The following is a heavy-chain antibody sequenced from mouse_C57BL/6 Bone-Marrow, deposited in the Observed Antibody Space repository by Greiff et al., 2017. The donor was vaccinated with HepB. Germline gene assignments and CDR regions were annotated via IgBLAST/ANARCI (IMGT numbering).Heavy chain of an antibody. CDR2: ISSGGSYT. CDR1: GFTFSSYG. J-gene: IGHJ3*01. Sequence: EVKLMESGGDLVKPGGSLKLSCAASGFTFSSYGMSWVRQTPDKRLEWVATISSGGSYTYYPDSVKGRSTISRDNAKNTLYLQMSSLKSEDTAMYYCARHWNYKGFAYWGQGTLVTVSA. CDR3: ARHWNYKGFAY. D-gene: IGHD2-12*01. V-gene: IGHV5-6*01.